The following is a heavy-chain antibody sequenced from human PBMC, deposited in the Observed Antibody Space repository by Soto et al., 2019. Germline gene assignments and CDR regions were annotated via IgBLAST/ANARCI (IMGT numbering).Heavy chain of an antibody. CDR2: ISYDGTNK. V-gene: IGHV3-30-3*01. CDR3: AREGHVASITIDSGDTSDFDS. Sequence: QVQLVESGGGVVHPGRSLRLSCAASGFTFSSYPMHWVRQAPGKGLEWVALISYDGTNKYYGDSVQGRFTISRDNSKNTLYLQMNSLRSADTAVYYCAREGHVASITIDSGDTSDFDSWGQGTLVTVSS. J-gene: IGHJ4*02. CDR1: GFTFSSYP. D-gene: IGHD5-12*01.